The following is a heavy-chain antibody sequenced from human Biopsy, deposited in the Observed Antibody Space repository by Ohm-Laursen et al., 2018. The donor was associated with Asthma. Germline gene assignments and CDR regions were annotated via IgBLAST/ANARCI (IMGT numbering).Heavy chain of an antibody. J-gene: IGHJ4*02. D-gene: IGHD4-17*01. V-gene: IGHV1-24*01. CDR3: ASDFPKDYVRYNFQF. CDR1: GYSLTDLS. CDR2: HDHEEGGT. Sequence: ASVKVSCKFSGYSLTDLSMHWVRQAPGQGLEWMGGHDHEEGGTVNARRFQGRVTMTEDTSTDTAYMGLSSLSSDDTAVYYCASDFPKDYVRYNFQFWGQGTLVTVSS.